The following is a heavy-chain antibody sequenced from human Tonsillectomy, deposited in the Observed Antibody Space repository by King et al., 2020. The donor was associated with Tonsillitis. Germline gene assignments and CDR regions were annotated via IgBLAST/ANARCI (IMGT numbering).Heavy chain of an antibody. D-gene: IGHD1-1*01. Sequence: VQLVESGGGVVQPGGSLRLSCAASGFTFSSYGMHWVRQAPGKGLEWVAFIRYDGSNKYYADSVKGRFTISRDNSKNTLYLQMNSRRAEDTAVYYCAKDFETTGTTGWFDPWGQGTLVTVSS. J-gene: IGHJ5*02. CDR3: AKDFETTGTTGWFDP. CDR2: IRYDGSNK. CDR1: GFTFSSYG. V-gene: IGHV3-30*02.